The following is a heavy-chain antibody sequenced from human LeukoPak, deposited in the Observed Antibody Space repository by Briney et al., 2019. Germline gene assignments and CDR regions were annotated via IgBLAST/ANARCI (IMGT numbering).Heavy chain of an antibody. D-gene: IGHD3-22*01. CDR1: GGSISSDNW. CDR3: ARSLDYYDSSGYGTFDY. Sequence: SGTLSLTCAVSGGSISSDNWWSWVRQPPGKGLEWIGEIYHSGSTNYNLSLQSRVTISVDTSKNQFSLKLSSVTAADTAVYYCARSLDYYDSSGYGTFDYWGQGTLVTVSS. J-gene: IGHJ4*02. CDR2: IYHSGST. V-gene: IGHV4-4*02.